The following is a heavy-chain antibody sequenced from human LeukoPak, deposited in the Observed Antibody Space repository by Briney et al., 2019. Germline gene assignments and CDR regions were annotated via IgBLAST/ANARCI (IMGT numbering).Heavy chain of an antibody. Sequence: GGSLRLSCAASGFTFSSYAMHWVRQAPGKGLEWVAVISYDGSNKYYADSVKGRFTISRDNSKNMLYLQMNSLRAEDTAVYYCARGYDSSGLDYWGQGTLVTVSS. CDR3: ARGYDSSGLDY. V-gene: IGHV3-30-3*01. CDR1: GFTFSSYA. J-gene: IGHJ4*02. CDR2: ISYDGSNK. D-gene: IGHD3-22*01.